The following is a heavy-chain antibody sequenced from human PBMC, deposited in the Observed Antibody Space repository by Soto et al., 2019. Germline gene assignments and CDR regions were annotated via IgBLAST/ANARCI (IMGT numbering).Heavy chain of an antibody. CDR1: GFTLSNYD. CDR2: IDIAGDT. CDR3: ARAARWLQSRYFDL. V-gene: IGHV3-13*01. D-gene: IGHD5-12*01. Sequence: GGSLRLSCAASGFTLSNYDMHWVRQDSGKGLEWVSAIDIAGDTYYPDSVKGRFSISRELAKNSLYLQINNLRAGDTAVYYCARAARWLQSRYFDLWGRGTLVTVSS. J-gene: IGHJ2*01.